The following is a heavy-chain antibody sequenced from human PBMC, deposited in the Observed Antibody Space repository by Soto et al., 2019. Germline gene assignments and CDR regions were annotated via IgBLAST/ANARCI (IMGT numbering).Heavy chain of an antibody. CDR1: GGTFSIYA. V-gene: IGHV1-69*13. CDR3: ASSPGSSWYSFDY. J-gene: IGHJ4*02. CDR2: IIPIFGTA. Sequence: SVKVSCKASGGTFSIYAISWVLQAPVQGLEWMGGIIPIFGTANYAQKFQGRVTITADESTSTAYMELSSLRSEDTAVYYCASSPGSSWYSFDYWGQGTLVTVSS. D-gene: IGHD6-13*01.